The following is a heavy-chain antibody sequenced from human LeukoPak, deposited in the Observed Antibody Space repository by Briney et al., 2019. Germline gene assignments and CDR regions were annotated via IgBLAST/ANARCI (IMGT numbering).Heavy chain of an antibody. D-gene: IGHD2-21*01. J-gene: IGHJ6*02. V-gene: IGHV4-34*01. CDR2: INHSGST. CDR3: ARGLLLYSNYYYGMDV. Sequence: SETLSLTCAVYGGSFSGYYWSWIRQPPGKGLEWIGEINHSGSTNYNPSLKSRVTISVDTSKNQFSLKLSSVTAADTAVYYCARGLLLYSNYYYGMDVWGQGTTVTVSS. CDR1: GGSFSGYY.